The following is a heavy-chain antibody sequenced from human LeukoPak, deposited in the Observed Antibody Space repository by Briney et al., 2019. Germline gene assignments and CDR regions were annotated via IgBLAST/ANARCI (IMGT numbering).Heavy chain of an antibody. J-gene: IGHJ5*02. V-gene: IGHV3-7*03. CDR2: INHNGNVN. Sequence: GGSLRLSCAASGFTFSSYWMNWARQAPGKGLEWVASINHNGNVNYYVDSVKGRFTISRDNAKSSLFLQMNSLKVEDTAVYYCARDSLERPQGASWFDPWGQGTLATVSS. D-gene: IGHD1-1*01. CDR3: ARDSLERPQGASWFDP. CDR1: GFTFSSYW.